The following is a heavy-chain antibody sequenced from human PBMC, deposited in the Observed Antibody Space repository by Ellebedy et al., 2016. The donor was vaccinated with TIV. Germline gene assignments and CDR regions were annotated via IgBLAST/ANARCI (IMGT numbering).Heavy chain of an antibody. V-gene: IGHV4-39*01. CDR1: GGSISSSSYY. Sequence: MPSETLSLTCTVSGGSISSSSYYRGWIRQPPGKGLEWIGSIYYSGSTYYNPSLKSRVTISVDTSKNQFSLKLSSVTAADTAVYYCARGRRFFYYYGMDVWGQGTTVTVSS. J-gene: IGHJ6*02. CDR3: ARGRRFFYYYGMDV. D-gene: IGHD3-3*01. CDR2: IYYSGST.